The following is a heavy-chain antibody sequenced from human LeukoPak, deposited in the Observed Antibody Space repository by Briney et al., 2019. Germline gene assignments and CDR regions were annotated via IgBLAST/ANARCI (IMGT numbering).Heavy chain of an antibody. J-gene: IGHJ4*02. Sequence: GASVKVSCKASGYTFTSYGISWVRQAPGQGLEWMGWISAYNGNTNYAQKLQGRVTMTTDTSTSTAYMELSSLTSEDTAVYYCARDIVDGSGFYYKYYFDYWGQGTLVTVSS. CDR1: GYTFTSYG. V-gene: IGHV1-18*01. CDR3: ARDIVDGSGFYYKYYFDY. D-gene: IGHD3-10*01. CDR2: ISAYNGNT.